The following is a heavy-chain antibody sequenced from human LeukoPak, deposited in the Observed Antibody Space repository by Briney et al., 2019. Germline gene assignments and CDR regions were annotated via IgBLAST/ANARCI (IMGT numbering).Heavy chain of an antibody. CDR1: GFTFSSYS. CDR3: TRGPIELWLYYGMDV. D-gene: IGHD3-16*01. Sequence: GGSLRLSCAASGFTFSSYSMHWVRQAPGTGLEWVAVISYDGSNKYYADSVKGRFTISRDDSKSIAYLQMNSLKIEDTAVYYCTRGPIELWLYYGMDVWGQGTTVTVSS. J-gene: IGHJ6*02. CDR2: ISYDGSNK. V-gene: IGHV3-30*04.